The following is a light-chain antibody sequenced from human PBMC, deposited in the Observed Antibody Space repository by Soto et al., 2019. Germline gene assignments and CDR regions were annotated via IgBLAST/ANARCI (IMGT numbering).Light chain of an antibody. CDR3: KSYAGSNTYV. Sequence: ALTQPASVSGSPGQSITISCTGTSSDVGNYNYVSWYQQYPGRVPKLLIYMVSNRPSGISDRFSGSKSGNTASLTVSGLQAADEADYFCKSYAGSNTYVFGSGTKVTVL. V-gene: IGLV2-14*01. CDR2: MVS. J-gene: IGLJ1*01. CDR1: SSDVGNYNY.